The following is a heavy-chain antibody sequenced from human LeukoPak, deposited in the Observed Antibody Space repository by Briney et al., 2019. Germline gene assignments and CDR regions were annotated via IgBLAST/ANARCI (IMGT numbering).Heavy chain of an antibody. D-gene: IGHD6-6*01. V-gene: IGHV3-9*01. J-gene: IGHJ3*02. CDR1: GFTFDDYA. CDR3: AKDIFEYSSSSDAFDI. Sequence: GGSLRLSCVASGFTFDDYAMHWVRQAPGKGLEWVSGICWNSGSIGYADSVKGRFTISRDNAKNSLYLQMNSLRAEDTALYYCAKDIFEYSSSSDAFDIWGQGTMVTVSS. CDR2: ICWNSGSI.